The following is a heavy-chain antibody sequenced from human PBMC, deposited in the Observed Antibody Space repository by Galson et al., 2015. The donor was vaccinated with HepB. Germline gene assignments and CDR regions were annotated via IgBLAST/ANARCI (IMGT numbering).Heavy chain of an antibody. J-gene: IGHJ4*02. V-gene: IGHV3-30*03. D-gene: IGHD6-19*01. Sequence: SLRLSCAASGFTFSSYGMHWVRQAPGKGLEWVAVISYDGSNKYYADSVKGRFTISRDNSKNTLYLQMNSLRAEDTAVYYCARRNNSGWEYFDYWGQGTLVTVSS. CDR3: ARRNNSGWEYFDY. CDR2: ISYDGSNK. CDR1: GFTFSSYG.